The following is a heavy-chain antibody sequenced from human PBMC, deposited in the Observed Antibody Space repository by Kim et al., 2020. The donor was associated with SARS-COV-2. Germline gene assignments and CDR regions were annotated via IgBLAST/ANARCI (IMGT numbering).Heavy chain of an antibody. J-gene: IGHJ4*02. V-gene: IGHV3-23*01. CDR1: GFTFSSYA. Sequence: GGSLRLSCAASGFTFSSYAMSWVRQAPGKGLEWVSAISGSGGSTYYADSVKGRFTISRDNSKNTLYLQMNSLRAEDTAVYYCAKDVDIVVVTATLHWGQGTLVTVSS. D-gene: IGHD2-21*02. CDR2: ISGSGGST. CDR3: AKDVDIVVVTATLH.